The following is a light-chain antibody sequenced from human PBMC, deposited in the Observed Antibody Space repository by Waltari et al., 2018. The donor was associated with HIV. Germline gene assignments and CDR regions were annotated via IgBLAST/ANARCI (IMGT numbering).Light chain of an antibody. CDR2: DVT. CDR1: ASDVGAYNY. Sequence: QSALTQPASVSGSPGQSITISCTGTASDVGAYNYVSWYRQHPGKAPTLMIYDVTNRPSGVSNRFSGSKSGNTASLTISGLQAEDEADYYCISYTNTNTWVFGGGTKLTVL. J-gene: IGLJ3*02. V-gene: IGLV2-14*03. CDR3: ISYTNTNTWV.